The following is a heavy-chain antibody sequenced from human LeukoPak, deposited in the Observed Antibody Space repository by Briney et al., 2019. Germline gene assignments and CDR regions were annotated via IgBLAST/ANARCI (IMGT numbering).Heavy chain of an antibody. D-gene: IGHD3-3*01. CDR3: AAAYDFWSGYYAFDI. Sequence: SVKVSCKASGFTFTSSAVRWVRQARGQRLEWIGWIVVGSGNTNYAQKFQERVTITRDMSTSTAYMELSSLRSEDTAVYYCAAAYDFWSGYYAFDIWGQGTMVTVSS. V-gene: IGHV1-58*01. J-gene: IGHJ3*02. CDR2: IVVGSGNT. CDR1: GFTFTSSA.